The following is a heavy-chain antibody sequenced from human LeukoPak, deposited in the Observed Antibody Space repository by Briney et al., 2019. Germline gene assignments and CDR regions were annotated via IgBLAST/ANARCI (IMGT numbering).Heavy chain of an antibody. CDR1: GYTFTGYY. J-gene: IGHJ4*02. Sequence: ASVKVSCKASGYTFTGYYMHWVRQAPGQGLEWMGWINPNSGGTNYAQKFQGRVTMTRDTSISTAYMELSRLRSDDTAVYYCARDGIAAAVTYYFDCWGQGTLVTVSS. V-gene: IGHV1-2*02. CDR3: ARDGIAAAVTYYFDC. D-gene: IGHD6-13*01. CDR2: INPNSGGT.